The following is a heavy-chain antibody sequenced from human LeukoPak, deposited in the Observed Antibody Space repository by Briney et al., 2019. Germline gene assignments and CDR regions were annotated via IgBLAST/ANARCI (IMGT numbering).Heavy chain of an antibody. V-gene: IGHV3-53*01. CDR2: IYSGGST. CDR3: ARRREGLYAFDI. J-gene: IGHJ3*02. Sequence: GGSLRLSCAASGFTVSSNYMSWVRQAPGKGLEWVSVIYSGGSTYYADSVKGRFTISRDNSKNTLYLQMNSLRAEDTAVYCCARRREGLYAFDIWGQGTMVTVSS. CDR1: GFTVSSNY.